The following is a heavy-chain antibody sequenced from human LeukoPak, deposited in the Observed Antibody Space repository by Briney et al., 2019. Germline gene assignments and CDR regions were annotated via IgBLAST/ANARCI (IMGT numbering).Heavy chain of an antibody. D-gene: IGHD3-22*01. J-gene: IGHJ3*02. CDR3: AKDGITMIDHAFDI. CDR1: GFTFSSYG. V-gene: IGHV3-30*18. Sequence: GRSLRLSCAASGFTFSSYGMHWVRQAPGKGLEWVAVISYDGSNKYYADSVKGRFTISRDNSKNTLYLQMNSLRAEDTAVYYCAKDGITMIDHAFDIWGQGTMVTVSS. CDR2: ISYDGSNK.